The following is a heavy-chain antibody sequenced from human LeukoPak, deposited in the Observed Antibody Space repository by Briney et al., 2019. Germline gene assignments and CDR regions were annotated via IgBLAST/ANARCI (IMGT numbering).Heavy chain of an antibody. CDR3: TTGGFSAFDY. CDR1: GFTFSSYG. Sequence: GGTLRLSCAASGFTFSSYGMSWVRQAPGKGLEWVGRIKSKTDGGTTDYAAPVKGRFTISRDDSKNTLYLQMNSLKTEDTAVYYCTTGGFSAFDYWGQGTLVTVSS. CDR2: IKSKTDGGTT. V-gene: IGHV3-15*01. D-gene: IGHD2-15*01. J-gene: IGHJ4*02.